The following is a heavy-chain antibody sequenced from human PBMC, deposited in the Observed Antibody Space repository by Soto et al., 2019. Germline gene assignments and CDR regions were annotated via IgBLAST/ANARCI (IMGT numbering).Heavy chain of an antibody. CDR1: GFTFSNYD. J-gene: IGHJ4*02. CDR3: AKHRLARGIDY. CDR2: VDSAGST. V-gene: IGHV3-23*01. Sequence: GGSLRLSCVASGFTFSNYDMSWVRQAPGKGLEWVSTVDSAGSTYYADSVTGRFTISRDNSRNTLSLQMNSLRAEDTAVYYCAKHRLARGIDYWGQGTPVTVLL. D-gene: IGHD3-10*01.